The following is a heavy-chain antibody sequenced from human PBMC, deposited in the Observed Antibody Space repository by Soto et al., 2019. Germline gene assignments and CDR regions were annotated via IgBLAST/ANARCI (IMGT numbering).Heavy chain of an antibody. CDR1: GFTFSSYA. Sequence: EVQLLESGGGLVQPGGSLRLSCAASGFTFSSYAMSWVRQAPGKGLEWVSAISGSGGSTYYADSVKARFTISRDNSKNTLYLQMTSLRAEDTAVYYCAKDLWYYDSSGYYQPAGHESYWGQGTLVTVSS. D-gene: IGHD3-22*01. V-gene: IGHV3-23*01. CDR2: ISGSGGST. CDR3: AKDLWYYDSSGYYQPAGHESY. J-gene: IGHJ4*02.